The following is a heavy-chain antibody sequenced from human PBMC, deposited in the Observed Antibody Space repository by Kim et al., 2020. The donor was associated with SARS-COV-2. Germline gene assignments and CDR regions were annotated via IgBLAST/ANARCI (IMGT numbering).Heavy chain of an antibody. V-gene: IGHV3-21*01. D-gene: IGHD6-13*01. J-gene: IGHJ4*02. Sequence: DSVKGRFTISRDNAKTSLYLQMNSLRAEDTAVYYCARDEGRYSSSWWVVYWGQGTLVTVSS. CDR3: ARDEGRYSSSWWVVY.